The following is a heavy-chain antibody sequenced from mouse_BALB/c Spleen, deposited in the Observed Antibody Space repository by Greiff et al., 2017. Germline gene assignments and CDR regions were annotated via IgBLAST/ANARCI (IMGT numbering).Heavy chain of an antibody. V-gene: IGHV5-12-2*01. CDR3: ARRGNYDAMDY. CDR1: GFTFSSYT. J-gene: IGHJ4*01. D-gene: IGHD2-1*01. CDR2: ISNGGGST. Sequence: EVQRVESGGGLVQPGGSLKLSCAASGFTFSSYTMSWVRQTPEKRLEWVAYISNGGGSTYYPDTVKGRFTISRDNAKNTLYLQMSSLKSEDTAMYYCARRGNYDAMDYWGQGTSVTVSS.